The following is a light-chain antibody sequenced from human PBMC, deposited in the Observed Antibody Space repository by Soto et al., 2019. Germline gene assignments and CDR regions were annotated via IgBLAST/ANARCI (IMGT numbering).Light chain of an antibody. CDR2: DAS. Sequence: AIQMTQSPSSLSASVGDRVTITCRASQGIRNELGWYQQKPGKAPKALIYDASRLQSGVPSRFSGSASGTAFTLTISGLQPEEFATYYCLQDYTYPRTFGQGTKVEIK. J-gene: IGKJ1*01. V-gene: IGKV1-6*01. CDR3: LQDYTYPRT. CDR1: QGIRNE.